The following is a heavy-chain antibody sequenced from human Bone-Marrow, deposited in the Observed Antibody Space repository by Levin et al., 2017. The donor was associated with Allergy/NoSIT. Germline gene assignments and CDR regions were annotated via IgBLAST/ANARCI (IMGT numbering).Heavy chain of an antibody. CDR1: GYQFADHW. J-gene: IGHJ4*02. D-gene: IGHD3-10*01. CDR2: IYPGDSET. CDR3: ARQSDELPPYDGEWVEEHYFDY. V-gene: IGHV5-51*01. Sequence: GESLKISCRASGYQFADHWIGWVRQLPGKGLEWMGNIYPGDSETRSSPSFQGQVTISVDKSINTAYLQWDSLSASDTAMYFFARQSDELPPYDGEWVEEHYFDYWGQGTLVTVSS.